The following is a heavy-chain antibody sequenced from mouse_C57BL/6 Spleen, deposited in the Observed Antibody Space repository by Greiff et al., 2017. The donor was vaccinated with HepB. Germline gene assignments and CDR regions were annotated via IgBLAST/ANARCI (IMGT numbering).Heavy chain of an antibody. J-gene: IGHJ3*01. CDR2: INPGSGGT. CDR3: AGSNNSVFAY. Sequence: QVQLQQSGAELVRPGTSVKVSCKASGYAFTNYLIEWVKQRPGQGLEWIGVINPGSGGTNYNEKFKGKATLTADKSSSTAYMQLSSLTSEDSAVYFCAGSNNSVFAYWGQGTLVTVSA. D-gene: IGHD2-5*01. V-gene: IGHV1-54*01. CDR1: GYAFTNYL.